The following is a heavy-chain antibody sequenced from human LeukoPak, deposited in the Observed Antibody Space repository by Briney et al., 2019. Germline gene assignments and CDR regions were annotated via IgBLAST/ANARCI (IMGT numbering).Heavy chain of an antibody. CDR3: ARVPFIEMATIY. CDR2: ISSSSSYI. V-gene: IGHV3-21*01. Sequence: GGSLRLSCAASGFTFGSYSMNWVRQAPGKGLEWVSSISSSSSYIYYADSVKGRFTISRDNAKNSLYLQMNSLRAEDTAVYYCARVPFIEMATIYWGQGTLVTVSS. D-gene: IGHD5-24*01. CDR1: GFTFGSYS. J-gene: IGHJ4*02.